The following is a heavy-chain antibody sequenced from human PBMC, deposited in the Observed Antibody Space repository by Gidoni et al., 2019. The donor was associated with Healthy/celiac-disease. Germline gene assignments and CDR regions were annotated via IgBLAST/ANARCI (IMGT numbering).Heavy chain of an antibody. CDR1: GFTFSDHY. V-gene: IGHV3-72*01. CDR3: ARAYGDYGDY. CDR2: TRNKANSYTT. Sequence: EVQLVESGGGLVQPGGSLRHSCAASGFTFSDHYMDWVRQAPGKGLEWVGRTRNKANSYTTEYAASVKGRFTISRDDSKNSLYLQMNSLKTEDTAVYYCARAYGDYGDYWGQGTLVTVSS. D-gene: IGHD4-17*01. J-gene: IGHJ4*02.